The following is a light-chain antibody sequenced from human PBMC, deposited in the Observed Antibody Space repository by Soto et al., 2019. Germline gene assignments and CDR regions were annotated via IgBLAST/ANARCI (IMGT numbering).Light chain of an antibody. CDR2: GAS. Sequence: EIVMTQSPATLSVSQGERATLSCRASESVSSNLAWYQQKPGQAPRLLIYGASTMATGIPARFSGSGSGTEFTLTISSLQSEDVAVYYCQQYNKWPLTFGGGTKVEIK. CDR3: QQYNKWPLT. J-gene: IGKJ4*01. V-gene: IGKV3-15*01. CDR1: ESVSSN.